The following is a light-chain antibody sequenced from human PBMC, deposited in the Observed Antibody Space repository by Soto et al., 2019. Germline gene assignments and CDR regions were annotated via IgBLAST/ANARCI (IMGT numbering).Light chain of an antibody. J-gene: IGLJ1*01. Sequence: VLAQPAPRSCSPLQSSSIPRPATNRDGGGYNYVSWYQQHPGKAPKLMIYDVSNRPSGVSNRFSGSKSGNTASLTISGLQAEDEADYYCSSYTSSSTIYVFGTGTKVTVL. CDR2: DVS. CDR3: SSYTSSSTIYV. V-gene: IGLV2-14*01. CDR1: NRDGGGYNY.